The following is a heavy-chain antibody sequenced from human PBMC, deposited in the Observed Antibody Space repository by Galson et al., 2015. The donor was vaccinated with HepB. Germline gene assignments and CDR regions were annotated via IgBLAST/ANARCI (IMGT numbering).Heavy chain of an antibody. D-gene: IGHD1-26*01. CDR2: FNPNGGNP. Sequence: SVKVSCKAPGYTFTSYHIHWVRQAPGQGLEWMGIFNPNGGNPNYAQNFQGRVTMTRDTSTTTVYMELSSLRSEDTAVYYCARDPSGSYRALYYFDYWGQGTLITVSS. CDR1: GYTFTSYH. CDR3: ARDPSGSYRALYYFDY. J-gene: IGHJ4*02. V-gene: IGHV1-46*01.